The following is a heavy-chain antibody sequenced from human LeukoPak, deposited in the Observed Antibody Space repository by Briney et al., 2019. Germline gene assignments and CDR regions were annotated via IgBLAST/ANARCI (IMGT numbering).Heavy chain of an antibody. CDR1: GGSFSGYY. Sequence: SETLSLTCVVYGGSFSGYYWSWIRQPPEKGLEWIGEIDHSGSTNYNPSLKSRVTISVDTSKNQFSLKLSSVTAADTAVYYCARLGDYYGSGTYYRPPDYWGQGTLVTVSS. V-gene: IGHV4-34*01. D-gene: IGHD3-10*01. CDR3: ARLGDYYGSGTYYRPPDY. CDR2: IDHSGST. J-gene: IGHJ4*02.